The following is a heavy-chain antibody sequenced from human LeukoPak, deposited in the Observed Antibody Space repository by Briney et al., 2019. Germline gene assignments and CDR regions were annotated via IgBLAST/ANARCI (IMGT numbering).Heavy chain of an antibody. D-gene: IGHD1-26*01. Sequence: PSETLSLTCTVSGGSVSSGNYYWSWIRQPPGKGLEWIGYIFYTGSTKYNPSLKSRVTISVDTSKNQFSLKLSSVTAADTAVYYCARLSIVGATNFDYWGQGTLVTVSS. J-gene: IGHJ4*02. CDR3: ARLSIVGATNFDY. CDR1: GGSVSSGNYY. V-gene: IGHV4-61*01. CDR2: IFYTGST.